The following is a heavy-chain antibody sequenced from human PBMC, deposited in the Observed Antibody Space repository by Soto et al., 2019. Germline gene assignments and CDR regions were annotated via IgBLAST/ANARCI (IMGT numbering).Heavy chain of an antibody. CDR1: GLSLRTTGVG. J-gene: IGHJ6*02. V-gene: IGHV2-5*02. CDR2: LYWDDDK. D-gene: IGHD2-21*02. Sequence: SGPTLVNPTQTLTLTCTVSGLSLRTTGVGVGWVRQPPGKALEWLALLYWDDDKRYSPSLRSRLTIAKDTSEKQVVLTMTNIDTVDTATYYCVQSRCGGDCLEIYSSHAYNGLDVWGQGTTVTVSS. CDR3: VQSRCGGDCLEIYSSHAYNGLDV.